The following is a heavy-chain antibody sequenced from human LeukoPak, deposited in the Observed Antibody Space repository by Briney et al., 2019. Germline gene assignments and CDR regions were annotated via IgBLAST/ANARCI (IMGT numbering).Heavy chain of an antibody. CDR2: INHSGST. Sequence: PSETLSLTCAVYGGSFSGYYWSWIRQPPGEGLEWIGEINHSGSTNYNPSLKSRVTISVDTSKNQFSLKLSSVTAADTAVYYCARGSDTAMVYFDYWGQGTLVTVSS. CDR3: ARGSDTAMVYFDY. CDR1: GGSFSGYY. J-gene: IGHJ4*02. V-gene: IGHV4-34*01. D-gene: IGHD5-18*01.